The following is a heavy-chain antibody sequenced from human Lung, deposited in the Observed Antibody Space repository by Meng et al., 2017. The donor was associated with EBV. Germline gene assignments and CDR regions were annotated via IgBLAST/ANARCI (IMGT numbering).Heavy chain of an antibody. D-gene: IGHD2-21*02. Sequence: QVQVWEAGGEVKSPGASVKVSCKGSGYSFPAHHITWGRQAPGQGLEWMGWMNPKSGGANSGQRFQGWVTMTRDTSISTAYMELNRLKSDDTAIYYCVRAWDSGDSFDSFPNYWGQGTLVTVSS. J-gene: IGHJ4*02. CDR2: MNPKSGGA. V-gene: IGHV1-2*04. CDR3: VRAWDSGDSFDSFPNY. CDR1: GYSFPAHH.